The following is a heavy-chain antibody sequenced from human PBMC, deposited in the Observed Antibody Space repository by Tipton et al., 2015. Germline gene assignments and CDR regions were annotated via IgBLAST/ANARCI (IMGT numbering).Heavy chain of an antibody. CDR2: IKPDGSES. CDR3: ARSAGYCSGGSCYSDPFDI. Sequence: GSLRLSCEASGFSFSNYWMTWVRQAPGKGLEWVANIKPDGSESYYLESVKGRFTFSRDNAKNSLYLQMNRLRAEDTAVYYGARSAGYCSGGSCYSDPFDIWGHATMVTVSS. J-gene: IGHJ3*02. CDR1: GFSFSNYW. D-gene: IGHD2-15*01. V-gene: IGHV3-7*01.